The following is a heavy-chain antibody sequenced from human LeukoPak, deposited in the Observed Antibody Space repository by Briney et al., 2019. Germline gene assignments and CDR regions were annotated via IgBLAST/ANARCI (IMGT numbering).Heavy chain of an antibody. Sequence: PSETLSLTCTVSGGSISSYYWNWIRQPPGKGLEWVGHIYYSGSASYNPSLKSRVTISVDTSKNQFSLRLTSVTAADTAVYYCARDPGRRGSGLDWGQGTLVTVSS. CDR3: ARDPGRRGSGLD. CDR1: GGSISSYY. J-gene: IGHJ4*02. V-gene: IGHV4-59*01. D-gene: IGHD6-25*01. CDR2: IYYSGSA.